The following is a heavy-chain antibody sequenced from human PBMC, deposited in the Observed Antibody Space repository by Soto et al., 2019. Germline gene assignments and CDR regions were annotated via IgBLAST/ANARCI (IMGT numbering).Heavy chain of an antibody. V-gene: IGHV3-15*01. J-gene: IGHJ4*02. D-gene: IGHD1-26*01. CDR3: TTAAGGMWGADY. CDR1: GFTFSNVW. Sequence: GGSLRLSFAASGFTFSNVWMSWVRQAPGKGLEWVGRVKSKSDGATTDYAAPVKGRFTVSRDDSQNTLSLQMDSLKIEDTAVYFCTTAAGGMWGADYWGQGTPVTSPQ. CDR2: VKSKSDGATT.